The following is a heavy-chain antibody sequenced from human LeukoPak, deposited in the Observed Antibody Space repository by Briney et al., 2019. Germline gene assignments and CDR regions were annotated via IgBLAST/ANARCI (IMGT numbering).Heavy chain of an antibody. D-gene: IGHD2-8*01. Sequence: GGSLRLSCAGSGFTFSSYPMSWVRQAPGQGLEWVSVISDSGDYTSYADSVRGRFTISRDNSRNTLYLQMISLRPEDTAVYYCAKDTPIGKYCTNGVCSPFDYWGQGTLVTVSS. J-gene: IGHJ4*02. CDR2: ISDSGDYT. V-gene: IGHV3-23*01. CDR1: GFTFSSYP. CDR3: AKDTPIGKYCTNGVCSPFDY.